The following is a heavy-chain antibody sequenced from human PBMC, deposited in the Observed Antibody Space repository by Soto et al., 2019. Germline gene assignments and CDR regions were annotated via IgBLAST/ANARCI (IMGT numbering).Heavy chain of an antibody. D-gene: IGHD2-2*01. Sequence: SVKVSCKASGYTFTSYAVQWVRQARGQRLEWIGWIVVGSGNTNYAQKFQERVTITRDMSTSTAYMELSSLRSEDTAVYCCAADVARYCISTSCYDYYYGMDVWGQGTTVTVS. J-gene: IGHJ6*02. CDR2: IVVGSGNT. CDR1: GYTFTSYA. V-gene: IGHV1-58*01. CDR3: AADVARYCISTSCYDYYYGMDV.